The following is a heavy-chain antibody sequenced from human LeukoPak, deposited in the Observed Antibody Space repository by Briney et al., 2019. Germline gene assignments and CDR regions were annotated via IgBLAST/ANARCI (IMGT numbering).Heavy chain of an antibody. Sequence: SETLSLTCAVYGGSFSGYYWSWVRQPPGKGLEWMGEMNHSGGTNYNPSRKSRVTISVDTSKNQCSLQLSSVTAADTAVYYCARAGFNCSSTSCYTGIPPWFDPWGQGTLVTVSP. CDR2: MNHSGGT. CDR3: ARAGFNCSSTSCYTGIPPWFDP. CDR1: GGSFSGYY. V-gene: IGHV4-34*01. J-gene: IGHJ5*02. D-gene: IGHD2-2*02.